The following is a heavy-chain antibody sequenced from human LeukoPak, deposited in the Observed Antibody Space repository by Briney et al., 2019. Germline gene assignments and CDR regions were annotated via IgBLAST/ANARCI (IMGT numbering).Heavy chain of an antibody. D-gene: IGHD5-18*01. CDR3: ARGGYSYGYDDDFDY. Sequence: PSETLSLTCTVSRGSLSSYDWSWIRQPPGKGLEWIGYIYNSGSTNYNPSLKSRVTISVDTSKNKFSLKLSSVTAADTAVYYCARGGYSYGYDDDFDYWGQGTLVTVSS. J-gene: IGHJ4*02. V-gene: IGHV4-59*01. CDR1: RGSLSSYD. CDR2: IYNSGST.